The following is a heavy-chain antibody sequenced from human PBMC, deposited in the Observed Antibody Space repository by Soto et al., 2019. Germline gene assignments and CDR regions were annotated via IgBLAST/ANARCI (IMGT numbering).Heavy chain of an antibody. Sequence: SETLSLTCTVSGGSISSYYWSWIRQPPGKGLEWIGYIYYSGSTNYNPSLKSRVTISVDTSKNQFSLKLSSVTAADTAVYYCARDRGGYPLNFDYWGQGTLVTVSS. J-gene: IGHJ4*02. V-gene: IGHV4-59*01. CDR2: IYYSGST. CDR3: ARDRGGYPLNFDY. CDR1: GGSISSYY. D-gene: IGHD5-12*01.